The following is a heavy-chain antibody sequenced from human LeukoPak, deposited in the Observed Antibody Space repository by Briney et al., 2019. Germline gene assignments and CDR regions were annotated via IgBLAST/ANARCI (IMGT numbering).Heavy chain of an antibody. V-gene: IGHV4-59*01. Sequence: SETLTLTCTVSGGSISSYYWSWIRQPPGKGLEWIGYIYYSGSANHNPSLKSRVTISVDTSKNQFSLKLSSVTAADTAVYYCARAYSGSRQSFDFGGQGTLVTVSS. CDR1: GGSISSYY. CDR2: IYYSGSA. D-gene: IGHD1-26*01. J-gene: IGHJ4*02. CDR3: ARAYSGSRQSFDF.